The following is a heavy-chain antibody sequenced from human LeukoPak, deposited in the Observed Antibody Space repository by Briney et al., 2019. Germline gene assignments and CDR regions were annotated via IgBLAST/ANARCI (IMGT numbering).Heavy chain of an antibody. D-gene: IGHD3-22*01. CDR1: GGSISSSSYY. CDR2: IYYSGST. CDR3: ARLCYYASSGYPLYFDY. Sequence: PTETLSLTCTVSGGSISSSSYYWGWIRQPPGKGLEWIGSIYYSGSTYYNPSLKSRVTISVDTSKNQFSLNLSSVTAADAAVYYCARLCYYASSGYPLYFDYWGQGTLVTVSS. V-gene: IGHV4-39*01. J-gene: IGHJ4*02.